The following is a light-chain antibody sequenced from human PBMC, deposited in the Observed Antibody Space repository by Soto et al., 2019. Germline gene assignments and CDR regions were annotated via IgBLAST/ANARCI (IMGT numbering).Light chain of an antibody. CDR3: QQYDTSWYT. CDR2: AAS. Sequence: EIVLTQSPGTLSLSPGERATLSCRASQSVSSSYLAWYQHKPGQAPRLLIYAASSRATGIPDRFSGSGSVTDFTLTISRLEPEDFAVYYCQQYDTSWYTFGQGTKLEIK. J-gene: IGKJ2*01. CDR1: QSVSSSY. V-gene: IGKV3-20*01.